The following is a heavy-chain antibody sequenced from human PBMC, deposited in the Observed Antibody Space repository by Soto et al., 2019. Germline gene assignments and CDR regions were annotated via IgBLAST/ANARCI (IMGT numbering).Heavy chain of an antibody. J-gene: IGHJ4*02. V-gene: IGHV1-69*06. CDR1: GGTFSNYV. CDR2: ITPISGAA. Sequence: SVKVSCKASGGTFSNYVVNWVRQAPGQGLEWMGRITPISGAANYAQKFQGRVKITADKSTSTSYMGLSSLKAEDKAVYYRARDLTRSVCPCLDFWGQGTLVTVSS. CDR3: ARDLTRSVCPCLDF. D-gene: IGHD3-9*01.